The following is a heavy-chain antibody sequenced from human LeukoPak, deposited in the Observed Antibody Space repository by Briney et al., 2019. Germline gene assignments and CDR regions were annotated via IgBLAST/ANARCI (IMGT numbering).Heavy chain of an antibody. J-gene: IGHJ6*03. Sequence: ASVKVSCKASGYTFTSYYMHWVRQAPGQGLEWMGIINPSGGSTSYAQKFQGRVTMTRDTSTSTVYMELSSLRSEDTAVYYCARAGCGGDCYSGHFYYYYMDVWGKGTTVTVSS. D-gene: IGHD2-21*01. CDR1: GYTFTSYY. V-gene: IGHV1-46*01. CDR3: ARAGCGGDCYSGHFYYYYMDV. CDR2: INPSGGST.